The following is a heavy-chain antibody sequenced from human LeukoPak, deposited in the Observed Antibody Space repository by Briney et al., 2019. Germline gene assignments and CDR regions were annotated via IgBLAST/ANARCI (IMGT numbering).Heavy chain of an antibody. CDR2: IWHDGSKQ. V-gene: IGHV3-33*01. CDR1: GFTFSYYG. J-gene: IGHJ4*02. Sequence: GGSLRLSCAASGFTFSYYGMQWVRQAPGEGLEWVALIWHDGSKQYYADSVKGRFTISRDNSKTTLYLQMNSLRADDTAMYYCARDADTTNHFSWLDYWGQGTLVTVSS. CDR3: ARDADTTNHFSWLDY. D-gene: IGHD2-8*01.